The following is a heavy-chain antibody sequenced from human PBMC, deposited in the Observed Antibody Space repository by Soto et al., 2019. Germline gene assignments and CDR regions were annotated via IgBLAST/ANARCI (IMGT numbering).Heavy chain of an antibody. V-gene: IGHV3-30*03. J-gene: IGHJ5*02. CDR3: AMDAMIATAKWALYNWFDP. D-gene: IGHD3-22*01. CDR1: GFTFSSYG. Sequence: QVQLVESGGGVVQPGRSLRLSCAASGFTFSSYGMHWVRQAPGKGLEWVAVISYDGSNKFYADSVKGRLTISRDNSKNTVFLQVNSLRVEDTAVYYCAMDAMIATAKWALYNWFDPWGQGTLVTVSS. CDR2: ISYDGSNK.